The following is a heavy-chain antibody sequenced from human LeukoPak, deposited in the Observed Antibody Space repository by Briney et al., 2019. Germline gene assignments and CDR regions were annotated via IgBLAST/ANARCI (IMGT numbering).Heavy chain of an antibody. CDR3: ARAVDTAMVF. V-gene: IGHV3-21*01. J-gene: IGHJ4*02. D-gene: IGHD5-18*01. CDR2: ISSSSSYI. Sequence: GGSLRLSCAASGFTFSSYSMNWVRQAPGKGLEWVSSISSSSSYIYYADSVKGRLTISRDNAKNSLYLQMNSLRAEDTAVYYCARAVDTAMVFRGQGTLVTVSS. CDR1: GFTFSSYS.